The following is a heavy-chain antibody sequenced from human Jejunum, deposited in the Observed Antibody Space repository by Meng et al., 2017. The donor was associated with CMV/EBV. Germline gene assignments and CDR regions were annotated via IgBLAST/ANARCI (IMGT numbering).Heavy chain of an antibody. J-gene: IGHJ4*02. D-gene: IGHD5-12*01. Sequence: CKASGYTFPGHYIHWVRQAPGQGLEWMGWMYPNSGGTNYAQKFQGRVAMTRDTSITTAYMELSRLRSDDTAIYYCATVTYSDYDDFDYWGQGTLVTVSS. CDR1: GYTFPGHY. V-gene: IGHV1-2*02. CDR2: MYPNSGGT. CDR3: ATVTYSDYDDFDY.